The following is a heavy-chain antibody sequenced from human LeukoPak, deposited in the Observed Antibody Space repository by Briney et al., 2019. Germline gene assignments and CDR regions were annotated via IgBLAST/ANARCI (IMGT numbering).Heavy chain of an antibody. CDR1: GXTFSGDW. CDR2: SKSDGSST. J-gene: IGHJ4*02. V-gene: IGHV3-74*01. D-gene: IGHD3-9*01. CDR3: VRVPRVWNDILGDY. Sequence: PGGSLRLSCAVSGXTFSGDWMHWVRQAPGKGRVWVSRSKSDGSSTSYADSVKGRFTISRDNAKNTLYLQMNSLRTEDTAVYYCVRVPRVWNDILGDYWGQGILVTVSS.